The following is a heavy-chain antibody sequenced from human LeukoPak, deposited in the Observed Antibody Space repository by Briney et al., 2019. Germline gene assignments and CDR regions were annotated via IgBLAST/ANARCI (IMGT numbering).Heavy chain of an antibody. V-gene: IGHV5-10-1*01. CDR3: ARHGHRAFVVLPLRWFDP. J-gene: IGHJ5*02. D-gene: IGHD2-21*01. Sequence: PGESLKISCKGSGYSFTSYWISWVRQMPGKGLEWMGRIDPSDSYTNYSPSFQGHVTISADKSISTAYLQWSSLKASDTAMYYCARHGHRAFVVLPLRWFDPWGQATLVTVSS. CDR2: IDPSDSYT. CDR1: GYSFTSYW.